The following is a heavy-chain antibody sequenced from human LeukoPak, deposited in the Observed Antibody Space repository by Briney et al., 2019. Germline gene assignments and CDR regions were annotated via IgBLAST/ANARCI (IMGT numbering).Heavy chain of an antibody. CDR3: AREGVYGGNPDAFDI. CDR2: INPNSGCT. CDR1: GYTFTGYY. V-gene: IGHV1-2*02. D-gene: IGHD4-23*01. Sequence: ASVKVSCKASGYTFTGYYMHWVRQAPGQGLEWMGLINPNSGCTNYAHKFQGRVTMTRDTSISTAYMELSRLRSGDTAVYYCAREGVYGGNPDAFDIWGQGTMVTVSS. J-gene: IGHJ3*02.